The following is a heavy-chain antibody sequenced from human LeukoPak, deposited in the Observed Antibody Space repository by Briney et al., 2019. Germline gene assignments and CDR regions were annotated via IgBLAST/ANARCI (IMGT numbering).Heavy chain of an antibody. J-gene: IGHJ3*01. Sequence: GGSLRLSCAASTFAFSSYAMTWVRQAPGKGLEWVSSITATGGISYADSVKGRFTISRDNSKSILYLQMNSRRAEDTAVYYCTKEPNGDYCGAFDFWGQGTMVTVSS. V-gene: IGHV3-23*01. CDR3: TKEPNGDYCGAFDF. D-gene: IGHD4-17*01. CDR1: TFAFSSYA. CDR2: ITATGGIS.